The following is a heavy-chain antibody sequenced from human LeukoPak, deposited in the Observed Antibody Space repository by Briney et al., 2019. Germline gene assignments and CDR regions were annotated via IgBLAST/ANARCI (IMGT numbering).Heavy chain of an antibody. J-gene: IGHJ4*02. CDR2: INQNANEK. CDR1: GFTFSNYC. Sequence: GGSLRLSCAASGFTFSNYCMTWVRQAPGKGLEWVSNINQNANEKYYVDSAKGRFTVSRDNAKKTLYLQMNSLRVEDTAVYYCARDALLVGRYDYVDFWGQGTLVTVSS. V-gene: IGHV3-7*01. D-gene: IGHD1-26*01. CDR3: ARDALLVGRYDYVDF.